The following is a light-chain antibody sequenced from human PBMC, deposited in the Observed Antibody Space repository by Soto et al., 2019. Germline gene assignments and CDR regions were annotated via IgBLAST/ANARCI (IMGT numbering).Light chain of an antibody. Sequence: DIQMTQSPATLSASVGDRDTITCRASQSISSWLAWYQQKPGKVPKLLIDDASSLESGVPSRFSGSGSGTEFTLTISSLQPDDFATYYCQQYNTYPWTFGQGTKVDI. CDR3: QQYNTYPWT. CDR2: DAS. J-gene: IGKJ1*01. V-gene: IGKV1-5*01. CDR1: QSISSW.